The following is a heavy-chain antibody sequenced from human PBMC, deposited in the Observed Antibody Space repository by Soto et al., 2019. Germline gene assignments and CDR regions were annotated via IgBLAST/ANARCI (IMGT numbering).Heavy chain of an antibody. CDR1: GYTFTGYY. D-gene: IGHD1-26*01. Sequence: GASVKVSCKASGYTFTGYYMHWVRQAPGQGLEWMGWINPNSGGTNYAQKFQGRVTMTRDTSISTAYMELSRLRSDDTAVYYCALREWELLGGAFDIWGQGTMVTVSS. CDR3: ALREWELLGGAFDI. V-gene: IGHV1-2*02. J-gene: IGHJ3*02. CDR2: INPNSGGT.